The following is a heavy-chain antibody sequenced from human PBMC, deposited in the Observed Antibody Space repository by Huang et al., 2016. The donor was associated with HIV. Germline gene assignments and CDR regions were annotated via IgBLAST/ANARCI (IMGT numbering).Heavy chain of an antibody. Sequence: QVQMVQSGAEVRKPGASVKVSCNTSGYTFTSYHINWVRQAPGQGLEWMGSMNPNTGATIYAHDFRDRVTLTTATSINPAYMDLSSLESEYTAVYYCARGHPPDLWNSNLYYFDYWGQGALVTVSS. CDR1: GYTFTSYH. D-gene: IGHD1-7*01. J-gene: IGHJ4*02. CDR2: MNPNTGAT. CDR3: ARGHPPDLWNSNLYYFDY. V-gene: IGHV1-8*01.